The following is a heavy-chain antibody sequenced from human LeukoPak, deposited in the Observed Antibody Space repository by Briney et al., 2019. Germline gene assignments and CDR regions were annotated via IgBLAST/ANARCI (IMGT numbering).Heavy chain of an antibody. CDR2: INPNSGGT. Sequence: ASVTVSFKASGYTFTGYYMHWVRQAPGQGVEWMGWINPNSGGTNYAQKFQGWVTMTRDTSISTAYMELSRLRSDDTAVYYCARGGDCSSTSCRIFDYWGQGTLVTVSS. CDR3: ARGGDCSSTSCRIFDY. J-gene: IGHJ4*02. V-gene: IGHV1-2*04. CDR1: GYTFTGYY. D-gene: IGHD2-2*01.